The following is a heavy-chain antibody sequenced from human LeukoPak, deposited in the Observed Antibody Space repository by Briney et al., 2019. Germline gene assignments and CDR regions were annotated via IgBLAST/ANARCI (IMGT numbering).Heavy chain of an antibody. Sequence: SETLSLTCSVSGGAITSSSYYWAWVRQPPGKGLEWIGSIYYTGSTNYNPSLQRRLTISVDTSKNQFSLKLSSVTAADTAVYYCARLGSSYWYFDYRGQGSLVTVSS. CDR1: GGAITSSSYY. CDR3: ARLGSSYWYFDY. J-gene: IGHJ4*02. V-gene: IGHV4-39*01. D-gene: IGHD2-15*01. CDR2: IYYTGST.